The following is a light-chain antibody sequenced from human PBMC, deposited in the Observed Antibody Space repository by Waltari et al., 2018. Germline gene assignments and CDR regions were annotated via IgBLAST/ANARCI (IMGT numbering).Light chain of an antibody. Sequence: QSVLTQPPSVSAAPGQKVTISCSGSSSDIGNNLVSWYQQLPGTAPKLPIYENNKRPSGIPDRFSGSKSGTSATLGITGLQTGDEADYYCGTWDTSLSAGVFGGGTKLTVL. CDR2: ENN. V-gene: IGLV1-51*02. J-gene: IGLJ3*02. CDR3: GTWDTSLSAGV. CDR1: SSDIGNNL.